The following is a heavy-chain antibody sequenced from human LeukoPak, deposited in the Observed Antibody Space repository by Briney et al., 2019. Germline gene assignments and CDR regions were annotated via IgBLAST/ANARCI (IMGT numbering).Heavy chain of an antibody. J-gene: IGHJ4*02. CDR2: IKSDGST. CDR3: ARGLLSNIY. Sequence: GGSLGLSCAASRCTFSYYWMHWVRQAPGKGLVWVSRIKSDGSTRYADSVKGRFTVSRDNAKNTVSLQMNSLRAEDTGVYYCARGLLSNIYWGQGTLVTVSS. V-gene: IGHV3-74*01. D-gene: IGHD2-15*01. CDR1: RCTFSYYW.